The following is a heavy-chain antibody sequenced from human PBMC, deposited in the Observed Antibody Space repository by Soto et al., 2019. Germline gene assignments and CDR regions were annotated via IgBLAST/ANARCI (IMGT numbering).Heavy chain of an antibody. CDR3: TKGREYCSGGSCYPDDY. CDR1: GFTFSSYG. D-gene: IGHD2-15*01. V-gene: IGHV3-30*18. J-gene: IGHJ4*02. CDR2: ISYAGTNT. Sequence: QVQLVESGGGVVQPGMSLRLSCAASGFTFSSYGMHWVRQAPGKGLEWVAVISYAGTNTYYADSVEGRFTISRDNSKNTLYLQMNSLRDDDTAVYYCTKGREYCSGGSCYPDDYWGQGTLVTVSS.